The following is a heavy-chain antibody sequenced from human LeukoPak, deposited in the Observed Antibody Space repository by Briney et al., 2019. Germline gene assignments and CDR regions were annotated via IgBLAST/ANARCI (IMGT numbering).Heavy chain of an antibody. CDR2: IIPIFGTA. Sequence: ASVKVSCKASGSTFSSYAISWVRQAPGQGLEWMGRIIPIFGTANYAQKFQGRVTITTDESTSTAYMELSSLRSEDTAVYYCARGDLVGALGWFDPWGQGTLVTVSS. CDR1: GSTFSSYA. V-gene: IGHV1-69*05. CDR3: ARGDLVGALGWFDP. J-gene: IGHJ5*02. D-gene: IGHD1-26*01.